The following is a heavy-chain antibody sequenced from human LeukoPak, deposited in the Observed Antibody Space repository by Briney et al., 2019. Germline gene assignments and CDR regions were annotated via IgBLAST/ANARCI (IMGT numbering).Heavy chain of an antibody. V-gene: IGHV4-59*01. Sequence: SETLSLTCTVSGGSISSYYWSWIRQPPGKGLEWIGYIYYSGSTNYNPSHKSRVTISVDTSKNQFSLKLSSVPAADTAVYYCASGHYYGSGSYRPYYYYYMDVWGKGTTVTISS. D-gene: IGHD3-10*01. J-gene: IGHJ6*03. CDR2: IYYSGST. CDR3: ASGHYYGSGSYRPYYYYYMDV. CDR1: GGSISSYY.